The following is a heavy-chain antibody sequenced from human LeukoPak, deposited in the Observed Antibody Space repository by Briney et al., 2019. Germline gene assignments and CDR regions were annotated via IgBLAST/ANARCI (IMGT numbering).Heavy chain of an antibody. CDR3: ATHGYCSGGSCF. CDR1: EFTVSNSY. CDR2: IYNDGST. Sequence: PGGSLRLSCAASEFTVSNSYMSWVRQAPGKGPEWVSVIYNDGSTFYAGSVKGRFTISRDNYRNTLYLQMNSLRAEDTAVYYCATHGYCSGGSCFGGQGTLVTVSS. D-gene: IGHD2-15*01. J-gene: IGHJ4*02. V-gene: IGHV3-53*01.